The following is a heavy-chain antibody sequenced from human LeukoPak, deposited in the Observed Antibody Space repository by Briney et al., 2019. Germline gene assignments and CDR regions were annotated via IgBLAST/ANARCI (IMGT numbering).Heavy chain of an antibody. CDR2: IKQDGSEK. Sequence: GGSLRLSCEASGFTLSNYWMSWVRPAPGKGLEWVANIKQDGSEKKFLDSVKGRFTISRDNAKNSMYLQMNSLRAEDTAVYYCARDEIYYDILTGYRHFDYWGQGTLVTVSS. CDR3: ARDEIYYDILTGYRHFDY. CDR1: GFTLSNYW. D-gene: IGHD3-9*01. J-gene: IGHJ4*02. V-gene: IGHV3-7*01.